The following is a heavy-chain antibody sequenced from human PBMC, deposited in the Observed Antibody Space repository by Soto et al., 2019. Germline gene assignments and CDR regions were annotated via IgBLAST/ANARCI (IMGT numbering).Heavy chain of an antibody. Sequence: GESPKISCKASGYSFTSYWIGWVRQMPGKGLEWMGILYPGDSDTRYSPSFQGQVTISADKSISTAYLQWSSLKASDTAMYYCARVYCGGDCFPGGFDPWGQGTLVTVSS. J-gene: IGHJ5*02. D-gene: IGHD2-21*01. CDR3: ARVYCGGDCFPGGFDP. V-gene: IGHV5-51*01. CDR1: GYSFTSYW. CDR2: LYPGDSDT.